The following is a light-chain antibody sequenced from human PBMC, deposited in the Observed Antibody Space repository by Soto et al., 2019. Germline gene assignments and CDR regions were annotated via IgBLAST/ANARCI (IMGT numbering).Light chain of an antibody. CDR1: QDVSSY. J-gene: IGKJ1*01. V-gene: IGKV1-9*01. Sequence: IKMTQSPSSLSASVGDRVTITCRASQDVSSYLVWYQQKPGKAPDLLIYAASTLQSGVPVRFSGSGSGTEFTLTISSLQPEDFATYYCQQYYSHPVTFGQGTKVDIK. CDR2: AAS. CDR3: QQYYSHPVT.